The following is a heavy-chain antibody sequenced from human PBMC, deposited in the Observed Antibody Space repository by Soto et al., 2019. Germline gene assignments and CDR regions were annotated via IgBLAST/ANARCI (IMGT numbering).Heavy chain of an antibody. V-gene: IGHV1-69*08. J-gene: IGHJ6*03. Sequence: QVQLVQSGAEVKKPGSSVKVSCKASGGTFSSYTISWVRQAPGQGLEWMGRIIPILGIANYAQKFQGIVKITADKATSTAYMELSSLRSEDTAVYYCARDDCSSTSCYKDYYYYMDVWGKGTTVTVSS. CDR3: ARDDCSSTSCYKDYYYYMDV. CDR1: GGTFSSYT. D-gene: IGHD2-2*02. CDR2: IIPILGIA.